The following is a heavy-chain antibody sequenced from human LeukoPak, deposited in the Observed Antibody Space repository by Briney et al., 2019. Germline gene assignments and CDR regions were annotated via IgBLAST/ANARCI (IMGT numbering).Heavy chain of an antibody. CDR2: ISGSGGST. J-gene: IGHJ3*02. CDR1: EFTFSNYA. D-gene: IGHD4-17*01. V-gene: IGHV3-23*01. CDR3: AKGAPDYVDLSAFDI. Sequence: PGGSLRLSCAASEFTFSNYAMSWVRQAPGKGLEWVSAISGSGGSTFYADSVKGRFTISRDNSKNTLYLRMNSLRVEDTAVYYCAKGAPDYVDLSAFDIWGQGTMVTVSS.